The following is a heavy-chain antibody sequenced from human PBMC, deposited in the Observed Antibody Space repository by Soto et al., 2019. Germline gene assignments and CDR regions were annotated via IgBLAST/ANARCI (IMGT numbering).Heavy chain of an antibody. CDR1: GFTFSSYS. CDR2: ISSSSSTI. Sequence: GGSLRLSCAASGFTFSSYSMNWVRQAPGKGLEWVSYISSSSSTIYYADSVKGRFTISRDNAKNSLYLQMNSLRAEDTAVYYCARVQRHCSSTSCYVKYWGQGTLVTVSS. V-gene: IGHV3-48*01. CDR3: ARVQRHCSSTSCYVKY. D-gene: IGHD2-2*01. J-gene: IGHJ4*02.